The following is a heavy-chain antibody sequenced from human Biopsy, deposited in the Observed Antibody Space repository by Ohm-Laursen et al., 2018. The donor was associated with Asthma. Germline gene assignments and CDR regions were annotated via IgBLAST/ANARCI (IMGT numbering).Heavy chain of an antibody. V-gene: IGHV4-39*01. CDR2: MYHSGSP. J-gene: IGHJ4*02. D-gene: IGHD3-22*01. CDR1: GGSITSSSYY. Sequence: SETLSLTCTVSGGSITSSSYYWGWIRQPPGKGMEWIGSMYHSGSPYYHPTLKSRATISLDTSKNQLSMKMSTVTAADTAVYFCVRHQYSSSWSTFDYWGQGALVTVSS. CDR3: VRHQYSSSWSTFDY.